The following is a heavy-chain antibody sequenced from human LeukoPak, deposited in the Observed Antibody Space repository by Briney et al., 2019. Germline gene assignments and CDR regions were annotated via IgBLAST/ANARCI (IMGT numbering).Heavy chain of an antibody. Sequence: SETLSLTCTVSGGSISSYYWSWIRQPPGKGLEWIGEINHSGSTNYNPSLKSRVTISVDTSKNQFSLKLSSVTAADTAVYYCARGSDYDILTGYLTRLDFDYWGQGTLVTVSS. CDR2: INHSGST. CDR1: GGSISSYY. V-gene: IGHV4-34*01. J-gene: IGHJ4*02. D-gene: IGHD3-9*01. CDR3: ARGSDYDILTGYLTRLDFDY.